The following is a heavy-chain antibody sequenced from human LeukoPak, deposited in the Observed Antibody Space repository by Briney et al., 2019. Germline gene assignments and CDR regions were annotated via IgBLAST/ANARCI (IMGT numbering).Heavy chain of an antibody. J-gene: IGHJ4*02. V-gene: IGHV3-30*04. CDR1: GFTFSSYA. D-gene: IGHD4-17*01. Sequence: GGSLRLSCAASGFTFSSYAMHWVRQAPGKGLEWVAVISYNGSNKYYADSVKGRFTISRDNSKNTLYLQMNSLRAEDTAVYYCAKDLYGDYGGGDFDYWGQGTLVTVSS. CDR2: ISYNGSNK. CDR3: AKDLYGDYGGGDFDY.